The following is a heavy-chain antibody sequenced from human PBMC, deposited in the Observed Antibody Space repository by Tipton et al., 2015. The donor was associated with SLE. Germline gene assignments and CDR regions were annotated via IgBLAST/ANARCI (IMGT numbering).Heavy chain of an antibody. CDR3: ASSPGVTLFRVVTYFAL. CDR1: GGSISSSSYY. V-gene: IGHV4-39*07. Sequence: LRLSCTVSGGSISSSSYYWGWIRQPPGKGLEWIGSIYYSGTTSYNPSLQSRVAISLGKSKNQFSLKLSSVTAADTAVYYCASSPGVTLFRVVTYFALWGQGILVTVSS. D-gene: IGHD3-3*01. CDR2: IYYSGTT. J-gene: IGHJ4*02.